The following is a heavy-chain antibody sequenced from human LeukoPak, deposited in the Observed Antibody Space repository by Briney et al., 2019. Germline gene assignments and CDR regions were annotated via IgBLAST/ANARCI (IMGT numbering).Heavy chain of an antibody. V-gene: IGHV4-34*01. CDR2: VNHSGRT. J-gene: IGHJ3*01. D-gene: IGHD1-26*01. CDR1: GGSFSGYY. CDR3: ARFGGKKDSNVVGATNAFDV. Sequence: PSETLSLTCAVYGGSFSGYYWSWIRQPPGKGLEWIGEVNHSGRTNDNPSLKSRVSISVDASKKQFSLWLDSVTAADTAVYYCARFGGKKDSNVVGATNAFDVWGQGTMVTVSS.